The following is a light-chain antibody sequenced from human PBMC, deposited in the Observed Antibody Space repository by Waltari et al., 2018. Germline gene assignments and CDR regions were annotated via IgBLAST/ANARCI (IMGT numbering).Light chain of an antibody. CDR1: SSDVGSYNS. J-gene: IGLJ3*02. CDR2: DVS. V-gene: IGLV2-14*03. CDR3: SSQSSNNVVL. Sequence: QSALTQPRSVSGSPGQSITISCTGTSSDVGSYNSVSWYQDHPGQGPKVIIYDVSDRPSGVSARFSGSKSGNTASLTISGLQAEDEADYYCSSQSSNNVVLFGGGTKVTVL.